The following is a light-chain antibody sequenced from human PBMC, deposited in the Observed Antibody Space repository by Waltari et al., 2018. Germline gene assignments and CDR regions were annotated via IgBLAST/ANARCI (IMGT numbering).Light chain of an antibody. J-gene: IGKJ2*01. Sequence: IVLTQSPGTLSLSPGESATLSRRASQSVSRSYLAWYQQKPGQAPRLLIYGASSRATGIPDRFSGSGSGTDFTLTISRLEPEDFAVYYCQQYGSSPPHTFGQGTKLEIK. V-gene: IGKV3-20*01. CDR3: QQYGSSPPHT. CDR2: GAS. CDR1: QSVSRSY.